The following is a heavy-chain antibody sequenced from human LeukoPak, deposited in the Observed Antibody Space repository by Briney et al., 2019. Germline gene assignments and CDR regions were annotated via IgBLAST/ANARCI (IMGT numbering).Heavy chain of an antibody. D-gene: IGHD3-16*01. J-gene: IGHJ5*02. CDR3: ATSPFYDYVWSWFDP. V-gene: IGHV3-23*01. Sequence: GGSLRLSCAASGFTFSGYAMSWVRQAPGKGLEWVSAISGSGGSTYYADSVKGRFTISRDNSKNTLYLQMNSLRAEDTAVYYCATSPFYDYVWSWFDPWGQGTLVTVSS. CDR2: ISGSGGST. CDR1: GFTFSGYA.